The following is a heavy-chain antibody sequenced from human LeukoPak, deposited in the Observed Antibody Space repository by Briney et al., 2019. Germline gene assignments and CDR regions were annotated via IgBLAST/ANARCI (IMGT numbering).Heavy chain of an antibody. CDR2: IYTSGST. V-gene: IGHV4-4*07. J-gene: IGHJ5*02. D-gene: IGHD3-10*01. CDR3: ARAGGTMVRGPDVVLNWFDP. Sequence: SETLSLTCTVSGGSISSYYWSWIRQPAGKGMEWIGRIYTSGSTNYNPSLKSRVTISVDKSKNQFSLKLSSVTAADTAVYYCARAGGTMVRGPDVVLNWFDPWGQGTLVTVSS. CDR1: GGSISSYY.